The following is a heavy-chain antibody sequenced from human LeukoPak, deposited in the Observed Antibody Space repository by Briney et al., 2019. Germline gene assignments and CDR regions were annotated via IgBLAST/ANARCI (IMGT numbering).Heavy chain of an antibody. V-gene: IGHV3-30-3*01. Sequence: PGGPLRLSCAASGFTFSSYAMHWVRQAPGKGLEWVAVISYDGSNKYYADSVKGRFTISRDNSKNTLYLQMNSLRAEDTAVYYCARSPRSSSGWYWGGTFDYWGQGTLVTVSS. J-gene: IGHJ4*02. CDR3: ARSPRSSSGWYWGGTFDY. D-gene: IGHD6-19*01. CDR2: ISYDGSNK. CDR1: GFTFSSYA.